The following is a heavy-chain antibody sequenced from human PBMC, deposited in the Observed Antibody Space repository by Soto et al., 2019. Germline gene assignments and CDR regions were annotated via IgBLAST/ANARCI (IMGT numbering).Heavy chain of an antibody. V-gene: IGHV3-66*01. CDR3: ARVTYYYDSSGSWAYDVFDI. J-gene: IGHJ3*02. D-gene: IGHD3-22*01. Sequence: GGSLILSCAAAGFTVSSNYMSWVRQAPEKGLEWVSLIYSGGSTYYPDSVKGRFTISRDNSKNTLYLQMNSLRAEDTAVYYCARVTYYYDSSGSWAYDVFDIWGQGTMVTVSS. CDR1: GFTVSSNY. CDR2: IYSGGST.